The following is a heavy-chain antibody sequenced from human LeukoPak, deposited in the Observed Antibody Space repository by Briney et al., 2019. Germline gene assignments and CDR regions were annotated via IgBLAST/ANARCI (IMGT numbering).Heavy chain of an antibody. Sequence: AASVKVSCKASGYTFTGYYMHWVRQAPGQGLELMGRINPNSGGTNYAQKFQGRVTMTRDTSISTAYMELSRLRSDDTAVYYCAKGGWVAASPFDYWGQGTLVTVSS. V-gene: IGHV1-2*06. J-gene: IGHJ4*02. D-gene: IGHD2-15*01. CDR1: GYTFTGYY. CDR3: AKGGWVAASPFDY. CDR2: INPNSGGT.